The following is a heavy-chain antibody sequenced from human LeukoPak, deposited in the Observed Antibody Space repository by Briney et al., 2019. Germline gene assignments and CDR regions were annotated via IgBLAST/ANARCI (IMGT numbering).Heavy chain of an antibody. J-gene: IGHJ6*02. Sequence: SETLSLTCTVSGDPISSYYWIWIRQPPGKGLEWIGYIDYCGSTNYNSSLKSRVTISIDTTKNSFSLKLSSVTAADTAVYYCAGAFSTVTPSLCYCYGIDVWGQGTMVTVSS. CDR3: AGAFSTVTPSLCYCYGIDV. CDR1: GDPISSYY. V-gene: IGHV4-59*08. D-gene: IGHD4-17*01. CDR2: IDYCGST.